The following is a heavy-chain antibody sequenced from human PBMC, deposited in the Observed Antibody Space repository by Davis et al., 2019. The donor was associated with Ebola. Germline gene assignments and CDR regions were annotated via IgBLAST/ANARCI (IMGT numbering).Heavy chain of an antibody. J-gene: IGHJ4*02. CDR1: GFTFSSYG. D-gene: IGHD1-7*01. Sequence: GGSLRLSCAASGFTFSSYGMHWVRQAPGKGLEWVAVIWYDGSNKYYADSVKGRFTISRDNSKNTLYLQMNSLRAEDTAVYYCARDSGGITGTTWWGQGTLVTVSS. CDR3: ARDSGGITGTTW. CDR2: IWYDGSNK. V-gene: IGHV3-33*01.